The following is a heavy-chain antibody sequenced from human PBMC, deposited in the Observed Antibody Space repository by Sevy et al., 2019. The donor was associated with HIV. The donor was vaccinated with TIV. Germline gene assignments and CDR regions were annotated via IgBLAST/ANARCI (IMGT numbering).Heavy chain of an antibody. J-gene: IGHJ6*02. CDR3: AKDRGTGNIAARPQNYYYGMDV. V-gene: IGHV3-30*02. CDR2: IRYDGSNK. Sequence: GGSLRLSCAASGFTFSSYGMHWVRQAPGKGLEWVAFIRYDGSNKYYADSVKGRFTISRDNSKNTLYLQMNSLRAEDTAVYYCAKDRGTGNIAARPQNYYYGMDVWGQGTTVTVSS. CDR1: GFTFSSYG. D-gene: IGHD6-6*01.